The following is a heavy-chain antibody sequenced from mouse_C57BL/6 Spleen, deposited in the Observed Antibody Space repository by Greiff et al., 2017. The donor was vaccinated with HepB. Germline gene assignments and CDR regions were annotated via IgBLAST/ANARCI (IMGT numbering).Heavy chain of an antibody. Sequence: QVQLKQPGAELVKPGASVKLSCKASGYTFTSYWMQWVKQRPGQGLEWIGEIDPSDSYTNYNQKFKGKATLTVDTSSSTAYMQLSSLTSEDSAVYYCAGGGTTEYYFDYWGQGTTLTVSS. D-gene: IGHD1-1*01. CDR1: GYTFTSYW. CDR2: IDPSDSYT. V-gene: IGHV1-50*01. J-gene: IGHJ2*01. CDR3: AGGGTTEYYFDY.